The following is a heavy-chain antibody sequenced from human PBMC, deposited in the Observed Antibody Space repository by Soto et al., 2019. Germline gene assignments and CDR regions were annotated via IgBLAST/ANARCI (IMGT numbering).Heavy chain of an antibody. J-gene: IGHJ6*02. V-gene: IGHV1-69*05. Sequence: QVQLVQSGAEVKKPGSSVKVSCKASGGTFSSYAISWVRQAPGQGLEWMGGIIPIFGTANYAQKFQGRVTITXXEXTXTGYMELSSLRSEDTAVYYCARDSADWNYFCNGMDVWGQGTTVTVSS. D-gene: IGHD1-7*01. CDR2: IIPIFGTA. CDR1: GGTFSSYA. CDR3: ARDSADWNYFCNGMDV.